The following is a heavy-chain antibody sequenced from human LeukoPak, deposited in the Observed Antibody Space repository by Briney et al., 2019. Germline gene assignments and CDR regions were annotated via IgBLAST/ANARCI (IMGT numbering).Heavy chain of an antibody. CDR2: IISIFGTA. J-gene: IGHJ6*02. CDR1: GGTFSSYA. Sequence: SVKVSCKASGGTFSSYAISWVRQAPGQGLEWMGGIISIFGTANYTQKFQGRVTITADESTSTAYMELSSLRSEDTAVYYCARPSYDFWSGYYSDYYGMDVWGQGTTVTVSS. CDR3: ARPSYDFWSGYYSDYYGMDV. V-gene: IGHV1-69*13. D-gene: IGHD3-3*01.